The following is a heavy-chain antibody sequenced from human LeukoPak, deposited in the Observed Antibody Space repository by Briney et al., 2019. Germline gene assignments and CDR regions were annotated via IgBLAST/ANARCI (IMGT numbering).Heavy chain of an antibody. CDR2: IYYSGST. CDR3: ARREMATTYYFDY. D-gene: IGHD5-24*01. CDR1: GGSISSYY. Sequence: PSETLSLTCTVSGGSISSYYWSWIRQPPGKGLKWIGYIYYSGSTNYNPSLKSRVTISVDTSKNQFSLKLSSVTAADTAVYYCARREMATTYYFDYWGQGTLVTVSS. J-gene: IGHJ4*02. V-gene: IGHV4-59*08.